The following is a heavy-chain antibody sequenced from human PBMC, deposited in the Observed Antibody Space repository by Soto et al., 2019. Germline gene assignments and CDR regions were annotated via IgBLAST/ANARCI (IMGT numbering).Heavy chain of an antibody. D-gene: IGHD6-13*01. V-gene: IGHV3-7*03. CDR1: GFTFSSYW. Sequence: GGSLRLFCAASGFTFSSYWMSWVRQAPGKGLEWVANIKQDGSEKYYVDSVKGRFTISRDNAKNSLYLQMNSLRAEDTAVYYCARTILSSSPRWERYYYSGMDVWGQVTKVTVSS. CDR3: ARTILSSSPRWERYYYSGMDV. J-gene: IGHJ6*02. CDR2: IKQDGSEK.